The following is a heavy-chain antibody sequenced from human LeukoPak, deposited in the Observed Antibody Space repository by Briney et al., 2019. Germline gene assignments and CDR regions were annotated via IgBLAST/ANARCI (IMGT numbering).Heavy chain of an antibody. CDR3: ARVFQSHGGLDY. CDR2: ISYDGSNK. V-gene: IGHV3-30*03. D-gene: IGHD4-23*01. Sequence: GRSLRLSCAASGFTFSSYGMHWVRQAPGKGLEWVAVISYDGSNKYYADSVKGRFTISRDNSKNTLYLQMNSLRAEDTAVYYCARVFQSHGGLDYWGQGTLVTVSS. J-gene: IGHJ4*02. CDR1: GFTFSSYG.